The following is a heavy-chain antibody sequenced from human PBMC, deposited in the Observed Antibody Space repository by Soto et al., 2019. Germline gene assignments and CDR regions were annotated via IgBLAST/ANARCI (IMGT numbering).Heavy chain of an antibody. J-gene: IGHJ4*02. CDR3: ARVRSGGSGYFDY. V-gene: IGHV3-21*01. CDR2: ISDTSSHI. Sequence: EVQLVESGGGLVKPGGSLRLSCAASGFTFSIYTMTWVRQAPGKGLQWVSSISDTSSHIYYSDSVEGRFTVSRDNAKSSLYLQVNSLRAEDTAVYYCARVRSGGSGYFDYWGQGTLVTVSS. CDR1: GFTFSIYT. D-gene: IGHD2-15*01.